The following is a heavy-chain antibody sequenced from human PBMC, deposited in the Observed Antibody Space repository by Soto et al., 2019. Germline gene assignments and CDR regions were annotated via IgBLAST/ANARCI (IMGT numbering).Heavy chain of an antibody. Sequence: SETLSLTCTVSGGSISSYYWSWIRQPPGKGLEWIGYIYYSGSTNYNPSLKSRVTISVDTSKNQFSLKLSSVTAADTAVYYCARDQTAVAGRVYYYYRMDVWGQGITVTVSS. V-gene: IGHV4-59*01. D-gene: IGHD6-19*01. CDR2: IYYSGST. J-gene: IGHJ6*02. CDR1: GGSISSYY. CDR3: ARDQTAVAGRVYYYYRMDV.